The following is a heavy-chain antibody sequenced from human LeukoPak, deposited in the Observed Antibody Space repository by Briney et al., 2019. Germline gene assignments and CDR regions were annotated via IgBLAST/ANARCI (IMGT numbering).Heavy chain of an antibody. J-gene: IGHJ4*02. D-gene: IGHD3-3*02. V-gene: IGHV3-64*01. CDR1: GFTFSDYS. Sequence: GGSLRLSCSASGFTFSDYSMHWVRQAPGKGLEYVSAISSNGGSTYYASSVKGRFTISRDNSKNTLYLQMGSLRTEDMAVYYCAKANGAIFGVAGYFDYWGQGTLVTVSS. CDR3: AKANGAIFGVAGYFDY. CDR2: ISSNGGST.